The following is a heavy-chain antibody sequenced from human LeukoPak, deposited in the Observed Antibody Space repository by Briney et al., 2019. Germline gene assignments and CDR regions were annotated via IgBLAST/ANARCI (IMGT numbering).Heavy chain of an antibody. Sequence: ASVKVSCKASGGTFSSYAISWVRQAPGQGLEWMGGIIPIFGTANYAQKFQGRVTITADESTSTAYMELSSLRSEDTAVYYCGREITVSLGNNWLDSWGQGTLVTVSS. D-gene: IGHD2-8*01. CDR1: GGTFSSYA. CDR2: IIPIFGTA. CDR3: GREITVSLGNNWLDS. J-gene: IGHJ5*01. V-gene: IGHV1-69*01.